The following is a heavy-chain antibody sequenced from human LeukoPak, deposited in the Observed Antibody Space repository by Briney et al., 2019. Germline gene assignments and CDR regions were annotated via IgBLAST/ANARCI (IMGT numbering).Heavy chain of an antibody. CDR2: VKQDGSNK. Sequence: GGSLRLSCAASGFTFSNYWMTWVRQAPGKGLEWVANVKQDGSNKYYVDSVRGRFTISRDNAKNSLYLQMNSLRAEDTAVYYCATFGRWPWGQGTLVTVSS. CDR1: GFTFSNYW. J-gene: IGHJ5*02. D-gene: IGHD3-10*01. V-gene: IGHV3-7*01. CDR3: ATFGRWP.